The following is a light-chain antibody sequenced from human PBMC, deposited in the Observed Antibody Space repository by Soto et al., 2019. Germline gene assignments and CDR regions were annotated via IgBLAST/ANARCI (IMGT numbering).Light chain of an antibody. CDR1: QSVSSN. Sequence: EIVMTQSPATLSVSPGERATLSCRASQSVSSNLAWYQQKPGQAPRLLIYGASTRATGIPARFSGSGSGTEFTLTISSLQSEDFAVYYCQQYNNWPFSITFGQGTRLEIK. V-gene: IGKV3-15*01. J-gene: IGKJ5*01. CDR2: GAS. CDR3: QQYNNWPFSIT.